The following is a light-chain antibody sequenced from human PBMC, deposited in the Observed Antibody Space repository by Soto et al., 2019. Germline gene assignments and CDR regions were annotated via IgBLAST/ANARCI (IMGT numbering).Light chain of an antibody. CDR3: SSYTSSSTS. J-gene: IGLJ1*01. Sequence: QPVLTQPASGPGSPGQSSSISCTGTSSDVGGYNYVSWYQQHPGKAPKLMIYDVSNRPSGVSNRFSGSKSGNTASLTISGLQAEDEADYYCSSYTSSSTSFGTGTKVTVL. CDR1: SSDVGGYNY. CDR2: DVS. V-gene: IGLV2-14*01.